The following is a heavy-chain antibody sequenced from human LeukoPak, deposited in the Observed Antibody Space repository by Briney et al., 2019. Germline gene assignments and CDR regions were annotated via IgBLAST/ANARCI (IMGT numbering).Heavy chain of an antibody. CDR2: INHSGST. CDR1: GGSFSGYY. J-gene: IGHJ4*02. D-gene: IGHD4-17*01. V-gene: IGHV4-34*01. Sequence: SETLSLTCAVYGGSFSGYYWSWIRQPPGKGLEWIGEINHSGSTNYNPSLKSRVTISVDTSKNQISLKLSSVTAADTAVYYCARERDYGDYGLDYWGQGTLVTVSP. CDR3: ARERDYGDYGLDY.